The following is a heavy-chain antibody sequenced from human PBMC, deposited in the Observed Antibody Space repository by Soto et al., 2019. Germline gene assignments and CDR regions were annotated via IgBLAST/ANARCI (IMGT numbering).Heavy chain of an antibody. CDR1: GYTFTSYG. J-gene: IGHJ5*02. CDR2: ISAYNGNT. Sequence: ASVKVSCKASGYTFTSYGISWVRQAPGQGLEWMGWISAYNGNTNYAQKLQGRVTMTTDTSTSTAYMELRSLRSDDTAVYYCARDALYYYDSSGTVRRYNWFDPWGQGTLVTVSS. CDR3: ARDALYYYDSSGTVRRYNWFDP. V-gene: IGHV1-18*01. D-gene: IGHD3-22*01.